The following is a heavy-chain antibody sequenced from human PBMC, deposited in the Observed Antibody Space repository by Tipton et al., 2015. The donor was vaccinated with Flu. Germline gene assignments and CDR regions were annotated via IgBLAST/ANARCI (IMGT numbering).Heavy chain of an antibody. J-gene: IGHJ4*02. Sequence: TLSLTCSVSGDSIRSRYYWAWIRQPPGRGLEWIGNIDRDGNTYRNPSLRSRVAISVDTSRNQFSLKLSSVTAADTAVYYCARDPSLGMPDYFDYWGQGTLVTASS. D-gene: IGHD2-2*01. CDR2: IDRDGNT. CDR1: GDSIRSRYY. CDR3: ARDPSLGMPDYFDY. V-gene: IGHV4-38-2*02.